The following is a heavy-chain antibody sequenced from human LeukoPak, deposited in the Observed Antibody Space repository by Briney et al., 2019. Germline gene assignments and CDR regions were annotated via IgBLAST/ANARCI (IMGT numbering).Heavy chain of an antibody. CDR2: IKQDGSEK. CDR1: GFTFSNYW. J-gene: IGHJ4*02. Sequence: GGSLTLSCAVSGFTFSNYWMTWVRQTPGKGLEWVASIKQDGSEKYYVDSVKGRFTISRDNAKNSLYLQMNSLRAEDTAMYYCASRKYGGSPLPLDYWGQGTLVTVSS. CDR3: ASRKYGGSPLPLDY. V-gene: IGHV3-7*01. D-gene: IGHD4-23*01.